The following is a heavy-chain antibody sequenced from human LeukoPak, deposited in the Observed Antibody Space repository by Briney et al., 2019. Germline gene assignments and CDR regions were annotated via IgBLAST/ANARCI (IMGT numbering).Heavy chain of an antibody. V-gene: IGHV3-7*05. CDR1: GFTFSNSY. J-gene: IGHJ4*02. CDR3: ARGQGWLVDY. D-gene: IGHD6-19*01. Sequence: GTSLRLSCAASGFTFSNSYMTWVRQAPGKGLEWVANIKQDGSEKFYVDSVKGRFTISRDNAKNSLYLQMNSLRAEDTAVYYCARGQGWLVDYWGQGTLVTVSS. CDR2: IKQDGSEK.